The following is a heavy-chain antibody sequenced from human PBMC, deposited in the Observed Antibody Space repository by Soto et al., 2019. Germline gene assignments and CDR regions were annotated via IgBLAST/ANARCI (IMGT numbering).Heavy chain of an antibody. Sequence: SETLSLTCAFSGGSISSGGYSLSWIRQPPGKGLEWIGYIYHSGSTYYNPSLKSRVTISVDRSKNQFSLKLSSVTAADTAVYYCARALAAAGYYYYYGMDVWGQGTTVTVSS. CDR3: ARALAAAGYYYYYGMDV. V-gene: IGHV4-30-2*01. D-gene: IGHD6-13*01. CDR1: GGSISSGGYS. J-gene: IGHJ6*02. CDR2: IYHSGST.